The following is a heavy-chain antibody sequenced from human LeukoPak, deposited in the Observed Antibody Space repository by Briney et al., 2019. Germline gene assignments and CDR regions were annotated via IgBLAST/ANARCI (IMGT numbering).Heavy chain of an antibody. CDR2: IYYSGST. CDR3: ARDRIVVVPAATGGYYYYGMDV. V-gene: IGHV4-59*01. Sequence: PSETLSLTCAVYGGSFSGYYWSWIRQPPGKGLEWIGYIYYSGSTNYNPSLKSRVTISVDTSKNQFSLKLSSVTAADTAVYYCARDRIVVVPAATGGYYYYGMDVWGQGTTVTVSS. J-gene: IGHJ6*02. D-gene: IGHD2-2*01. CDR1: GGSFSGYY.